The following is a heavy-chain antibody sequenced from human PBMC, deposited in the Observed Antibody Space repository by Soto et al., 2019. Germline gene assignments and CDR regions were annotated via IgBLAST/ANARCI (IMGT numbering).Heavy chain of an antibody. CDR2: IYSGGST. D-gene: IGHD2-21*02. CDR1: GVTVSSNY. Sequence: GVPQRLSYAASGVTVSSNYRSWVRQAPGKGLEWVSVIYSGGSTYYADSVKGRFTISRDNSKNTLYLQMNSLRAEDTAVYYCARDYCGGDCYSRPLLSAFDIWGQGTMVTVSS. V-gene: IGHV3-53*01. J-gene: IGHJ3*02. CDR3: ARDYCGGDCYSRPLLSAFDI.